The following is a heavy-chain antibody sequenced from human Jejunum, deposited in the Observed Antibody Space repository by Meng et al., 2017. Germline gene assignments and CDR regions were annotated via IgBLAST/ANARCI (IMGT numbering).Heavy chain of an antibody. D-gene: IGHD6-13*01. J-gene: IGHJ5*02. Sequence: TLSLTCAVSGSSVSSTYYWGWIRQPPGKALECLALIYWDDDKRYNPSLKNRLTITKDTSKNQVVLTMTNMDPVDTATYYCAHRLAYSTNYNVGWFDPWGQGTLVTVSS. CDR2: IYWDDDK. CDR3: AHRLAYSTNYNVGWFDP. V-gene: IGHV2-5*02. CDR1: GSSVSSTYYW.